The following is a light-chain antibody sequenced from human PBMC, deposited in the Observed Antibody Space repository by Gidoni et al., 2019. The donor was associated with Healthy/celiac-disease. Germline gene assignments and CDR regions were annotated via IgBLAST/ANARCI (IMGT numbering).Light chain of an antibody. CDR1: QGIRND. J-gene: IGKJ3*01. CDR3: LQDYNYPPT. Sequence: AIQLTQSPSSLSASVGDRVTITCRASQGIRNDLGWYQQQPGKAPKLLIYAASSLQSGVPSRFSGSGSGTDFTLTISSLQPEDFATYYCLQDYNYPPTFXPXTKVDIK. V-gene: IGKV1-6*01. CDR2: AAS.